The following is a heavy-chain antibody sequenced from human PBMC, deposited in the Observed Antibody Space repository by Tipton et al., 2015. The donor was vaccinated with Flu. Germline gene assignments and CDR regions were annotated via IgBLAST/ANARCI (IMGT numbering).Heavy chain of an antibody. V-gene: IGHV4-34*01. J-gene: IGHJ3*02. CDR3: ASQYSSSWYAAFDI. CDR1: GGSFSGYY. CDR2: INHSGST. Sequence: TLSLTCAVYGGSFSGYYWSWIRQPPGKGLEWIGEINHSGSTNYNPSLKSRVTISVDTSKNQFSLKLSSVTAADTAVYYCASQYSSSWYAAFDIWDQGTMVTVSS. D-gene: IGHD6-13*01.